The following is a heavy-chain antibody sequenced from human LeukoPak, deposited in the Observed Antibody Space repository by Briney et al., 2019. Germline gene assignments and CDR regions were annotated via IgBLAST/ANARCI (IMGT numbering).Heavy chain of an antibody. CDR2: ISAYNGNT. CDR3: ARGVDTAMTLRYYGMGV. CDR1: GYTFTSYG. Sequence: GASVKVSCKASGYTFTSYGITWVRQAPGQGLEWKGWISAYNGNTNYAQKLQDRVTMTTDTSTSTAYMELRSLRSDDTALYYCARGVDTAMTLRYYGMGVWGQGTTVTVSS. J-gene: IGHJ6*02. D-gene: IGHD5-18*01. V-gene: IGHV1-18*01.